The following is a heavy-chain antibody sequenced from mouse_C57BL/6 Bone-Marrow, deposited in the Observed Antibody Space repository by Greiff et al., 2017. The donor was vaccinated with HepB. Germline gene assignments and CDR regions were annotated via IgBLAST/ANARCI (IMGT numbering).Heavy chain of an antibody. CDR3: ARDAWFPSYYYGSRSGAMDY. CDR1: GFTFSDFY. V-gene: IGHV7-1*01. CDR2: SRNKANDYTT. Sequence: EVKLVESGGGLVQSGRSLRLSCATSGFTFSDFYMEWVRQAPGKGLEWIAASRNKANDYTTEYSASVKGRFIVSRDTSQSILYLQMNALRAEDTAIYYCARDAWFPSYYYGSRSGAMDYWGQGTSVTVSS. J-gene: IGHJ4*01. D-gene: IGHD1-1*01.